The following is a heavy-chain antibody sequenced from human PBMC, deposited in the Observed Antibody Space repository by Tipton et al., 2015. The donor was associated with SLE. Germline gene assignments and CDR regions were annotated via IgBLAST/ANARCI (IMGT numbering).Heavy chain of an antibody. J-gene: IGHJ4*02. V-gene: IGHV4-59*01. CDR1: GGSISSYF. CDR3: ARGGLYWLD. Sequence: TLSLTCTVSGGSISSYFWNWIRQPPGKGLEWIGYIYYSGSTNYNPSLKSRVTISVDTSKNQFSLKLSSVTAADTAVYYCARGGLYWLDWGQGTLVTVSS. D-gene: IGHD2-8*02. CDR2: IYYSGST.